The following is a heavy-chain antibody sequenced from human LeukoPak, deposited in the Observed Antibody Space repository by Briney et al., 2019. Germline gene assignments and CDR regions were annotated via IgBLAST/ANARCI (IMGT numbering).Heavy chain of an antibody. CDR3: ARKWLTRGGMDV. J-gene: IGHJ6*04. CDR1: GVSFSGYY. Sequence: SETLSLTCAVYGVSFSGYYWSWIRQPPGKGLQWIGEINHSGSTNYNPSLKSRVTISVDTSKNQFYLKLSSVTAADTAVYYCARKWLTRGGMDVWGKGTTVTVSS. CDR2: INHSGST. V-gene: IGHV4-34*01. D-gene: IGHD5-24*01.